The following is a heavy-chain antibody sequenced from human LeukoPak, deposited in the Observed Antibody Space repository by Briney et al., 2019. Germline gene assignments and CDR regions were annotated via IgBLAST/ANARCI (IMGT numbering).Heavy chain of an antibody. D-gene: IGHD4-17*01. V-gene: IGHV4-59*08. J-gene: IGHJ4*02. CDR3: ARLPLYGDYGGGY. Sequence: NPSETLSLTCTVSGGSISSYYWSWIRQPPGKGLEWIGYIYYSGSTNYNPSLKSRVTISVDTSKNQFSLKLSSVTAADTAVYYCARLPLYGDYGGGYWGQGTLVTVSS. CDR1: GGSISSYY. CDR2: IYYSGST.